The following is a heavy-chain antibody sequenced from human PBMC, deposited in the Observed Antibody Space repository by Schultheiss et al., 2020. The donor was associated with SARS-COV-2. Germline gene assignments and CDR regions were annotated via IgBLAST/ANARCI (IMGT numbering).Heavy chain of an antibody. CDR1: GFTFSSYS. Sequence: GGSLRLSCAASGFTFSSYSMNWVRQAPGKGLEYVSAISSNGGSTYYANSVKGRFTISRDNSKNTLYLQMNSLRAEDTAVYYCAKVLSGSLGWFDPWGQGTLVTVSS. D-gene: IGHD7-27*01. J-gene: IGHJ5*02. V-gene: IGHV3-64*01. CDR3: AKVLSGSLGWFDP. CDR2: ISSNGGST.